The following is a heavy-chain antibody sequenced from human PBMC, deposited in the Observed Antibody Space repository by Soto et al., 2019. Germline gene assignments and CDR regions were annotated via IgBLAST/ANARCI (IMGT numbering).Heavy chain of an antibody. Sequence: CKESRLALTCYSMYWLRHANGQRLEWMGWINAGNGNTKYAQKFQGRVTITTDTPTSTAYMELRSLRSDDTAVYFCARCLVRFNTIFGGFDYWGQGTLVTVSS. CDR1: RLALTCYS. CDR2: INAGNGNT. CDR3: ARCLVRFNTIFGGFDY. D-gene: IGHD3-3*01. J-gene: IGHJ4*02. V-gene: IGHV1-3*01.